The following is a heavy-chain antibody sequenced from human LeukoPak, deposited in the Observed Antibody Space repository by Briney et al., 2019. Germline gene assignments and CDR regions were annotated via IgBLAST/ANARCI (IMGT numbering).Heavy chain of an antibody. V-gene: IGHV4-30-2*01. CDR3: ARRSVAGTSFDY. CDR1: DGSISSGGYY. Sequence: SETLSLTCTVSDGSISSGGYYWSWIRQPPGKGLEWIGYIYHSGSAYYNPSLKSRVTISVDRSKNQFSLNLSSVTAADTAVYYCARRSVAGTSFDYWGQGTLVTVSS. D-gene: IGHD6-13*01. J-gene: IGHJ4*02. CDR2: IYHSGSA.